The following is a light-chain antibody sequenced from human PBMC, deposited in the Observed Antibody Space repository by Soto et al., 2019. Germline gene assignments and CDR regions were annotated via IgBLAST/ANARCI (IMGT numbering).Light chain of an antibody. CDR3: QSYDATNQV. Sequence: NFMLTQPHSVSESPGETVIISCTRSSGSIASNYVQWYQQRPGSSPNTVIYEDNQRPSGVPDRFSGSIDSSSNSASLTISGLETEDEADYYCQSYDATNQVFGGGTKLTVL. J-gene: IGLJ3*02. V-gene: IGLV6-57*01. CDR2: EDN. CDR1: SGSIASNY.